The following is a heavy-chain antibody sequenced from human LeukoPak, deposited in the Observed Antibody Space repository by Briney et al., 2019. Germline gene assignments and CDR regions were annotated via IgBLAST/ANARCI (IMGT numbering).Heavy chain of an antibody. D-gene: IGHD6-13*01. Sequence: GGSLRLSCAASGFTFSSYWMHWVRQAPGKGLVWVSRIKGDGSSTSYADSVKGRLTISRDNAKNTLYLQMNSLRGEDTAVYYCARGYSSSWYGRDYFDYWGQGTLVTVSS. CDR2: IKGDGSST. J-gene: IGHJ4*02. V-gene: IGHV3-74*01. CDR1: GFTFSSYW. CDR3: ARGYSSSWYGRDYFDY.